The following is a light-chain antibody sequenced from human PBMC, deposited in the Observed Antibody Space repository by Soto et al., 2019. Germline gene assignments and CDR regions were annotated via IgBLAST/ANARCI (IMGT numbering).Light chain of an antibody. V-gene: IGKV3-15*01. Sequence: EIVMTQSPATLSVSPGERVALSCRASQSVSSKLAWYQQKPGQAPRLLIYGASTRATGIPARFSGSGSGTEFTLTISSLQSEDFAVYYCQQYNNWPWTFGQGTKVDIK. CDR1: QSVSSK. CDR3: QQYNNWPWT. J-gene: IGKJ1*01. CDR2: GAS.